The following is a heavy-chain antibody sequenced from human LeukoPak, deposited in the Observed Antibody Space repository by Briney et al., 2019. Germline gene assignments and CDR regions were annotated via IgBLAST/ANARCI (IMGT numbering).Heavy chain of an antibody. V-gene: IGHV1-69*06. Sequence: GASVKVSCKPSGGTFSSYAISWVRQAPGQGLEWMGGIIPIFGTANYAQKFQGRVTITADKSTTTAYMELSSLRSEDTAVYYCARSSIIAAAGPYYFDYWGQGTLVTVSS. CDR1: GGTFSSYA. J-gene: IGHJ4*02. CDR3: ARSSIIAAAGPYYFDY. D-gene: IGHD6-13*01. CDR2: IIPIFGTA.